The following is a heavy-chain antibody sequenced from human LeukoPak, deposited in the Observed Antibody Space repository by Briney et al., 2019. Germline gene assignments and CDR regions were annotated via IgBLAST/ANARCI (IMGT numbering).Heavy chain of an antibody. J-gene: IGHJ4*02. CDR1: GGTFSSYA. V-gene: IGHV1-69*05. Sequence: VASVKVSCKTSGGTFSSYAISWVRQAPGQGLEWMGGIIPIFGTANYAQKFQGRVTITTDESTSTAYMELSSLRSEDTAVYYCARACGQQLGGCFDYWGQGTLVTVSS. CDR2: IIPIFGTA. D-gene: IGHD6-13*01. CDR3: ARACGQQLGGCFDY.